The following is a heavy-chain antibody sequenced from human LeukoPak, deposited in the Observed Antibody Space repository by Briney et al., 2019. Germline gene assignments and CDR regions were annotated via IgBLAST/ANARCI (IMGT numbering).Heavy chain of an antibody. V-gene: IGHV3-21*04. CDR2: ISSSSSYI. D-gene: IGHD3-22*01. Sequence: GGSLRLSCAASGFTFSSYSMNWVRQAPGKGLEWVSSISSSSSYIYYADSVKGRFTISRDNAKNSLYLQMNSLRAEDTALYYCAKDIGYYYDSSPWFDPWGQGTLVTVSS. CDR1: GFTFSSYS. CDR3: AKDIGYYYDSSPWFDP. J-gene: IGHJ5*02.